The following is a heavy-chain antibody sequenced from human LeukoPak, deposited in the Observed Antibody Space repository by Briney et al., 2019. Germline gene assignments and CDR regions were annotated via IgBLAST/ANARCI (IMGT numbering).Heavy chain of an antibody. V-gene: IGHV3-7*01. D-gene: IGHD3-10*01. Sequence: GGSLRLSCAASGFTFNRYYMSWVRQPPGKGLEWVAHIRQDGGQRYYVDSVKGRFTISRDNAKNSMLLQMDSLRDEDTAVYYCARGSSFFASGTYCDYWGQGTLVTVSS. CDR1: GFTFNRYY. CDR2: IRQDGGQR. CDR3: ARGSSFFASGTYCDY. J-gene: IGHJ4*02.